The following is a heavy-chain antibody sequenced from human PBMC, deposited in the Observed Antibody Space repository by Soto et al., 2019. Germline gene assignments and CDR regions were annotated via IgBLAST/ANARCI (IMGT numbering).Heavy chain of an antibody. J-gene: IGHJ6*04. Sequence: PGGSLRLSCAASGFTFSDYYMSWIRQAPGKGLEWVSYISSSGSTIYYADSVKGRFTISRDNAKNSLYPQMNSLRAEDTAVYYCARDEGKLWFGELPYYYGMEVWGKGTTVTVSS. CDR2: ISSSGSTI. D-gene: IGHD3-10*01. CDR3: ARDEGKLWFGELPYYYGMEV. V-gene: IGHV3-11*01. CDR1: GFTFSDYY.